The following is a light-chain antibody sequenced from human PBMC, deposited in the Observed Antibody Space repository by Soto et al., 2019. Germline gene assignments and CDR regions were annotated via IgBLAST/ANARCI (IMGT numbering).Light chain of an antibody. CDR1: QSVGSN. V-gene: IGKV3-15*01. Sequence: IVMTQSPATLSVSPGESATLSCRASQSVGSNLAWYQQRPGQAPRLVISGASTRATGIPGRFSGSGSGTQFTLTISSLQSDDFVVYYCQQSNNWPPTFGQGTKMEI. CDR2: GAS. J-gene: IGKJ2*01. CDR3: QQSNNWPPT.